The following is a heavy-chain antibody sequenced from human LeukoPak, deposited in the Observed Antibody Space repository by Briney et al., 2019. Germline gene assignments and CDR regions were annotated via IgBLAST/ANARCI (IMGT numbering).Heavy chain of an antibody. CDR1: GFTFSSYS. Sequence: GGSLRLSCAASGFTFSSYSMNWVRQAPGKGLEWVSSISSSSSYIYYADSVKGRFTISRDNAKNSLYLQMNSLRAEDTAVYYCASATGQTGYIDYWGQGTLVTVSS. CDR3: ASATGQTGYIDY. V-gene: IGHV3-21*04. J-gene: IGHJ4*02. CDR2: ISSSSSYI. D-gene: IGHD5-12*01.